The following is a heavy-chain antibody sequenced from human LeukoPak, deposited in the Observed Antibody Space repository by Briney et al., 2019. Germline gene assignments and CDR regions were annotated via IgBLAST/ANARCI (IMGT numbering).Heavy chain of an antibody. D-gene: IGHD3-10*01. J-gene: IGHJ5*01. CDR1: GISFSGYG. CDR3: AKDLEITMVRGVLDS. Sequence: PGGSLRLSCAASGISFSGYGMHWVRQAPGQGLEWVAFTRYDGNIKHYADSVKGRFTISRDNSKNTLYLQMNGLRAEDTAVYYCAKDLEITMVRGVLDSWGQGTLVTVSS. CDR2: TRYDGNIK. V-gene: IGHV3-30*02.